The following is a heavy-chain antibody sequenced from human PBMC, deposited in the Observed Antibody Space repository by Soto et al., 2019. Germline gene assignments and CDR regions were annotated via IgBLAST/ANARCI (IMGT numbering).Heavy chain of an antibody. CDR2: ISAYNGNT. CDR1: GYTFTSYG. J-gene: IGHJ6*02. CDR3: ARDQVLRYFAGEDYYYGTDV. D-gene: IGHD3-9*01. Sequence: ASVKVSCKASGYTFTSYGISWVRQAPGQGLEWMGWISAYNGNTNYAQKLQGRVTMTTDTSTSTAYMELRSLRSDDTAVYYCARDQVLRYFAGEDYYYGTDVWGQGTTVTVSS. V-gene: IGHV1-18*01.